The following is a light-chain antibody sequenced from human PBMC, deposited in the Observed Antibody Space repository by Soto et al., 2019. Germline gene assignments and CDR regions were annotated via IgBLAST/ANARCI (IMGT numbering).Light chain of an antibody. Sequence: EIVMTQSPATLSVSPGDRATLSCRASQTVLTNLAWYQQKPGQAPRLLIYGASTRATGIPARFSGSGSGTEFTLTISSLQSEDFAVYYCQQYYNWPITFGGGTKVEIK. CDR3: QQYYNWPIT. CDR2: GAS. J-gene: IGKJ4*01. CDR1: QTVLTN. V-gene: IGKV3-15*01.